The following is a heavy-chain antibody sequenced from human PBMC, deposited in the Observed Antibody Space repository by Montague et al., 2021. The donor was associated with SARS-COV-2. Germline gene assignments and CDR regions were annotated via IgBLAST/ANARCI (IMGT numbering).Heavy chain of an antibody. V-gene: IGHV4-34*01. CDR2: IYHSGST. CDR1: GGSFSGYY. J-gene: IGHJ4*02. Sequence: SETLSLTCAVYGGSFSGYYWSWIRQPPGKGLEWIGEIYHSGSTNYNPSLKSRLTISVDTSKNQFSLRLSSVTAADTAVYYCARDRGVQYQLQMPFYFDYWGQGTLVTVSS. D-gene: IGHD2-2*01. CDR3: ARDRGVQYQLQMPFYFDY.